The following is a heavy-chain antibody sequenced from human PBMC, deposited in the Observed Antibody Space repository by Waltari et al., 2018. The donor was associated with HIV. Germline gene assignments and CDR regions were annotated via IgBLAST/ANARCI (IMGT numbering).Heavy chain of an antibody. V-gene: IGHV4-39*07. CDR1: GGSISSSRYD. CDR2: IYYSGST. Sequence: QLQLQESGPGLVKPSETLSLPCTVSGGSISSSRYDWGWFRKPPGKGLEWIGSIYYSGSTYYNPSLKSRVTISVDTSKNQFSLKLSSVTAADTAVYYCASLPGGYSYGAFDYWGQGTLVTVSS. CDR3: ASLPGGYSYGAFDY. J-gene: IGHJ4*02. D-gene: IGHD5-18*01.